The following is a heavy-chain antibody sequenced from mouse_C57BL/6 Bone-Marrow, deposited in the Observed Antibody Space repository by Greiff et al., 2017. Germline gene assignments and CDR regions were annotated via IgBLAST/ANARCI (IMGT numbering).Heavy chain of an antibody. CDR2: IYPGSGNT. J-gene: IGHJ2*01. CDR1: GYTFTDYY. D-gene: IGHD3-3*01. Sequence: QVQLQQSGAELVRPGASVKLSCKASGYTFTDYYINWVKQRPGQGLEWIARIYPGSGNTYYNEKFKGKATLTAEKSSSTAYMQLSSLTSEDSAVYCCARGDPYCDYWGQGTTLTVSS. V-gene: IGHV1-76*01. CDR3: ARGDPYCDY.